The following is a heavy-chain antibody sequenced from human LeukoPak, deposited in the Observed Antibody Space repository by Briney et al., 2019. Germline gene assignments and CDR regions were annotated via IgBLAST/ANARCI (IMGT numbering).Heavy chain of an antibody. J-gene: IGHJ3*02. D-gene: IGHD3-22*01. CDR2: IYSGGTS. CDR3: ASQDQYYYDSSGYPNHAFDI. Sequence: GGSLRLSCAASGFTVSTNYMSWVRQAPGKGLEWVSVIYSGGTSYYADSVKGRFTISRDNSKNTLYLQMNSLRAEDTAVYYCASQDQYYYDSSGYPNHAFDIWGQGTMVTVSS. CDR1: GFTVSTNY. V-gene: IGHV3-66*04.